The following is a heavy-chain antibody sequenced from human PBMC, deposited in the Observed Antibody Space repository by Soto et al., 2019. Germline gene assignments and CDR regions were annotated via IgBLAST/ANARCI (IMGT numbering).Heavy chain of an antibody. CDR1: GYTFTSYD. CDR3: ARGTYLRGSDVYDNWTGPIYYFDY. D-gene: IGHD3-9*01. J-gene: IGHJ4*02. Sequence: ASVRVSCKASGYTFTSYDINWVRQATGQGLEWMGWMNPNSGNTGYAQKFQGRVTMSRNTSISTAYMELSSLRSEDTAVYYCARGTYLRGSDVYDNWTGPIYYFDYWGQGTLVTVSA. V-gene: IGHV1-8*01. CDR2: MNPNSGNT.